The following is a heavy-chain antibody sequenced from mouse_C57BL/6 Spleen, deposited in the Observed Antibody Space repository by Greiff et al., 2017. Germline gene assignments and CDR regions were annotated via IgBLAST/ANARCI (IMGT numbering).Heavy chain of an antibody. V-gene: IGHV5-6*01. J-gene: IGHJ3*01. CDR3: ARQDPRGFAY. CDR1: GFTFSSYG. CDR2: ISSGGSYT. Sequence: EVKLMESGGDLVKPGGSLKLSCAASGFTFSSYGMSWVRQTPDKRLEWVATISSGGSYTYYPDSVKGRFTISRDNAKNTLYLQMSRLKSEDTAMYYGARQDPRGFAYWGQGTLVTVSA.